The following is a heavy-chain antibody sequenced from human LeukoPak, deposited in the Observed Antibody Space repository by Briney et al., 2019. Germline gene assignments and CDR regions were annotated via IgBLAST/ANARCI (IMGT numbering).Heavy chain of an antibody. CDR1: GFTFSSYA. D-gene: IGHD3-10*02. CDR3: AELGITMIGGV. J-gene: IGHJ6*04. Sequence: GSLRLSCATSGFTFSSYAMSWVRQAPGKGLEWVSTISPSGGVTFYSDSVRGRFTISRDNAKNSLYLQMNSLRAEDTAVYYCAELGITMIGGVWGKGTTVTISS. V-gene: IGHV3-23*01. CDR2: ISPSGGVT.